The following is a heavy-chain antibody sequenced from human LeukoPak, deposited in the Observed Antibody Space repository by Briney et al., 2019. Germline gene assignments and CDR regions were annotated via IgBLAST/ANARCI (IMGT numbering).Heavy chain of an antibody. Sequence: PSETLSLTCTVSGGSISNYYWSWIRQPPGKGLEWIGCVLYSGSTNYNPSLKSRVTMSVDTSKNQFSLKLSSVTAADTAVYYCARLTGTTPYWGQGTLVTVSS. CDR1: GGSISNYY. V-gene: IGHV4-59*01. CDR2: VLYSGST. CDR3: ARLTGTTPY. D-gene: IGHD1-20*01. J-gene: IGHJ4*02.